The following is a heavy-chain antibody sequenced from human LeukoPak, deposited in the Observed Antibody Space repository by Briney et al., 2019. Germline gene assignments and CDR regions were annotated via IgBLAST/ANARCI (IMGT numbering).Heavy chain of an antibody. D-gene: IGHD1-26*01. V-gene: IGHV3-23*01. CDR1: GFTFNNYA. Sequence: GGSLKISCTASGFTFNNYAMSWVRQAPGKGLEWVSAISGSGDSTYYADSVKGRVTISRNNSKNTLYLQMNSLRAEDTALYYCAKSNSGSYHFYFDHWGQGTLVTVFS. CDR2: ISGSGDST. CDR3: AKSNSGSYHFYFDH. J-gene: IGHJ4*02.